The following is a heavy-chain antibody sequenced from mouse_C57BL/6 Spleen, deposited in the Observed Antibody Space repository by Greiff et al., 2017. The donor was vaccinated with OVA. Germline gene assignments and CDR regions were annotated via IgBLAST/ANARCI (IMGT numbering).Heavy chain of an antibody. D-gene: IGHD4-1*01. CDR1: GFTFSSYA. V-gene: IGHV5-4*03. CDR2: ISDGGSYT. J-gene: IGHJ2*01. Sequence: EVMLVESGGGLVKPGGSPKLSCAASGFTFSSYAMSWVRQTPEKRLEWVATISDGGSYTYYPDNVKGRFTISRDNAKNNLYLQMSHLKSEDTAMYYCARLTGYYFDYWGQGTTLTVSS. CDR3: ARLTGYYFDY.